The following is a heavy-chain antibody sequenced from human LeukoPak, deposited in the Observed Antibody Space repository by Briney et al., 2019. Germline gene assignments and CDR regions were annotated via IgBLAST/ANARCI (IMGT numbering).Heavy chain of an antibody. CDR2: VSGRGGST. J-gene: IGHJ4*02. CDR1: GFTFSSYA. Sequence: PGGSLRLSCAASGFTFSSYAMSWVRQAPGKGLEWVSGVSGRGGSTYYTDSVKGRFTISRDNSNNTVYLQMNSLRAEDTAVYYCAKAHDILTGYFDYWGQGTLVTVSS. V-gene: IGHV3-23*01. CDR3: AKAHDILTGYFDY. D-gene: IGHD3-9*01.